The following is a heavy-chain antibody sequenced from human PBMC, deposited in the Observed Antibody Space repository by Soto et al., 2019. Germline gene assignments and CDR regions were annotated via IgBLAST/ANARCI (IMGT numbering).Heavy chain of an antibody. CDR1: GFTFSNYG. V-gene: IGHV3-30-3*01. CDR2: ISYDGSNR. D-gene: IGHD3-3*01. Sequence: PGGSLRLSCAASGFTFSNYGMHWVRQAPGKGLEWVAVISYDGSNRYYADSVKGRFTISRDNSKNTLYLQMNSLRAEDAAVYYCARDLWEYDFWSGYSTTSSGMDVWGQGTTVTVSS. J-gene: IGHJ6*02. CDR3: ARDLWEYDFWSGYSTTSSGMDV.